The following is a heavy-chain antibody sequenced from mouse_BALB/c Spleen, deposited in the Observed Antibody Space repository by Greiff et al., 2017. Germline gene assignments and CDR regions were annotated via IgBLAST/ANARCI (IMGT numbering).Heavy chain of an antibody. CDR1: GFTFSSYA. CDR2: ISSGGSYT. J-gene: IGHJ1*01. V-gene: IGHV5-9-4*01. D-gene: IGHD1-1*01. CDR3: ARFDYYGSSGWYFDV. Sequence: EVKVVESGGGLVKPGGSLKLSCAASGFTFSSYAMSWVRQSPEKRLEWVAEISSGGSYTYYPDTVTGRFTISRDNAKNTLYLEMSSLRSEDTAMYYCARFDYYGSSGWYFDVWGAGTTVTVSS.